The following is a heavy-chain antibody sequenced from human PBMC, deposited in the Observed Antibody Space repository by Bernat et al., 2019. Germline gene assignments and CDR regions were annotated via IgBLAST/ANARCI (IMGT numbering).Heavy chain of an antibody. J-gene: IGHJ4*02. V-gene: IGHV3-74*01. CDR1: GFTFSTYW. Sequence: EVQLVESGGDSVQPGGSLRLSCAASGFTFSTYWMHWVRQVPGKGLVWISRINTDGRSPIYADSVKGRFTISRDNAKNTLYLQMSSLRAEDTGLYYCTREKTTLDYWGRGTLVTVSS. CDR2: INTDGRSP. CDR3: TREKTTLDY. D-gene: IGHD4-11*01.